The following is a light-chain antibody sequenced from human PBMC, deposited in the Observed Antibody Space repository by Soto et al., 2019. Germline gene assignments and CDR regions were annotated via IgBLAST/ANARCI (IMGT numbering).Light chain of an antibody. CDR3: QQYNTWPPT. CDR1: QSVSSN. J-gene: IGKJ1*01. CDR2: GAS. V-gene: IGKV3-15*01. Sequence: EIVMTQSPATPSVSPGERATLSCRASQSVSSNLAWYQQKPGQAPRLLIYGASTRATGIPARFSGSGSGTEFTLTITSLQSEDFAVYYCQQYNTWPPTFGQGTKVEIK.